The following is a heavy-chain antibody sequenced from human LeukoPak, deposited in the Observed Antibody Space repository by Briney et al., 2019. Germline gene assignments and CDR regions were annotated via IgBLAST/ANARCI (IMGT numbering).Heavy chain of an antibody. V-gene: IGHV3-48*02. CDR1: GFTFSNYG. CDR3: ASGSGH. J-gene: IGHJ4*02. CDR2: ISSSGSAK. Sequence: PGGSLRLSCAASGFTFSNYGLNWVRQAPGKGLEWVSHISSSGSAKYYADSVKGRFTISRDNAKNSLYLQMNSLRDEVTAVFYCASGSGHWGQGTLVTVSS. D-gene: IGHD2-2*03.